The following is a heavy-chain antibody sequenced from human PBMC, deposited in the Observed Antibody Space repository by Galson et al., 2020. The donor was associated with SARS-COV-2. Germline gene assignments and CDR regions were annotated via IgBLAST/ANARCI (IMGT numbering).Heavy chain of an antibody. Sequence: KMSGPTLVKPTQTLTLTCTFSGFSPSTSGVGVGWIRQPRGKALEWLALIYWDDDKRYSTSLKSRLTITKDTSKNQVVLTMTNMDPVDTATYYCAHRIPFRGMDVWGQGTTVTVSS. J-gene: IGHJ6*02. V-gene: IGHV2-5*02. CDR2: IYWDDDK. D-gene: IGHD2-21*01. CDR3: AHRIPFRGMDV. CDR1: GFSPSTSGVG.